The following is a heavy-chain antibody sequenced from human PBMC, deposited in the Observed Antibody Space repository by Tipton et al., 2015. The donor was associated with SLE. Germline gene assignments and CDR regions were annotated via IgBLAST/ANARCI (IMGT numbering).Heavy chain of an antibody. V-gene: IGHV4-39*07. CDR3: ARDYYGSGFDAFDI. CDR2: LYYGGTT. Sequence: TLSLSCTVSGDSISSSSYYWGWIRQPPGKGLEWIGSLYYGGTTYYNPSLKSRVTISVGTSKNQFSLKLNSVTAADTAVYYCARDYYGSGFDAFDIWGQGTMVTVSS. J-gene: IGHJ3*02. D-gene: IGHD3-10*01. CDR1: GDSISSSSYY.